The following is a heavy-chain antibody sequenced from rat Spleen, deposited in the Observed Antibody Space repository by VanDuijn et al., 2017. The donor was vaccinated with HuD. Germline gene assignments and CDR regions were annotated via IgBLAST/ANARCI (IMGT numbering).Heavy chain of an antibody. CDR3: TRGANYAFDY. CDR1: GFTFNKYW. J-gene: IGHJ2*01. D-gene: IGHD1-10*01. CDR2: ITNTGNTP. V-gene: IGHV5-31*01. Sequence: EEQLAASGGGLVQPGESLKLSCVASGFTFNKYWMTWIRQAPGKGLEWVASITNTGNTPYYQGSVKGRFTIARDNAKSTLYLQMSTLRSEDTATYYCTRGANYAFDYWGQGVMVTVSS.